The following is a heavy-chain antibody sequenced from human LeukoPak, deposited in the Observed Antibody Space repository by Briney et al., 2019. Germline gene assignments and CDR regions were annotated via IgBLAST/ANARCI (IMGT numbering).Heavy chain of an antibody. D-gene: IGHD3-10*01. Sequence: GGSLRLSCAASGFTFDDYATHWVRQAPGKGLEWVSGISWNSGSIGYADSVKGRFTISRDNAKNSLYLQMNSLRAEDTALYYCAKDIGSSVWGQGTLVTVSS. J-gene: IGHJ4*02. V-gene: IGHV3-9*01. CDR2: ISWNSGSI. CDR3: AKDIGSSV. CDR1: GFTFDDYA.